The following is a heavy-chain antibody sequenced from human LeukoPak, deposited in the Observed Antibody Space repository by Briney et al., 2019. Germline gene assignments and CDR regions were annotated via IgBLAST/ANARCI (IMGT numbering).Heavy chain of an antibody. CDR2: IRYDGSNK. V-gene: IGHV3-30*02. J-gene: IGHJ4*02. CDR3: AKDHEWFGELSFDY. CDR1: GFTFSSYG. D-gene: IGHD3-10*01. Sequence: AGGSLRLSCAASGFTFSSYGMHWVRQAPGKGLEWVAFIRYDGSNKYYADSVKGRFTISRDNSKNTLYLQMNSLRAEDTAVYYCAKDHEWFGELSFDYWGQGTLVTVSS.